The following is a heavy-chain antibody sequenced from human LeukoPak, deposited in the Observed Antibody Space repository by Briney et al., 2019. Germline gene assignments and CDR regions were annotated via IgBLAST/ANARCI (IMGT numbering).Heavy chain of an antibody. D-gene: IGHD2-15*01. CDR3: ARLVGAATDPFDY. V-gene: IGHV4-59*04. CDR2: IFYSGST. J-gene: IGHJ4*02. Sequence: SETLSLTCTVSGGSISSYYWNWIRQPPGKGLEWIGYIFYSGSTYYNPSLKSRVSVSVDTSKNQFSPKLSSVTAADTAVYYCARLVGAATDPFDYWGQGTLVTVSS. CDR1: GGSISSYY.